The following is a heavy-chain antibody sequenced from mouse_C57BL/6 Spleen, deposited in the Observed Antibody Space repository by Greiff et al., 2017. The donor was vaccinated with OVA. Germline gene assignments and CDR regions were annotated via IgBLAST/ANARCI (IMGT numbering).Heavy chain of an antibody. CDR3: TTGQLTGTD. CDR2: LAPENGDT. J-gene: IGHJ2*01. V-gene: IGHV14-4*01. CDR1: GFNIKDDY. D-gene: IGHD4-1*01. Sequence: VQLQPSGAELVRPGASVKLSCTASGFNIKDDYMHWVKQRPEQGLEWIGWLAPENGDTEYASKFQGKATISADTSSNTAYLQLSSLTSEDTAVYYCTTGQLTGTDWGQGTTLTVSS.